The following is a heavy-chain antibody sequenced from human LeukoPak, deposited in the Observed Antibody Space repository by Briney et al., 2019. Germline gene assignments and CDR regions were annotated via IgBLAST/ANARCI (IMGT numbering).Heavy chain of an antibody. Sequence: GASVKVSCKASGYTFTSYDINWVRQATGQGLEWMGWMNPNSGNTGYAQKFQGRVTMTRNTSISTAYMELRSLRSDDTAVYYCARADIVVVVAASNWFDPWGQGTLVTVSS. D-gene: IGHD2-15*01. V-gene: IGHV1-8*01. J-gene: IGHJ5*02. CDR3: ARADIVVVVAASNWFDP. CDR1: GYTFTSYD. CDR2: MNPNSGNT.